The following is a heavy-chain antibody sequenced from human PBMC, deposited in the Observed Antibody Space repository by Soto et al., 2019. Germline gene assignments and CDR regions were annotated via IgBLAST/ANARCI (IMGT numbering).Heavy chain of an antibody. J-gene: IGHJ6*02. CDR2: INPNSGGT. Sequence: ASVKVSCKASGYTFTDYYMHWVRQAPGQGLEWMGWINPNSGGTNYAQKFQGRVTMTRHTSISTAYMELSMLRSDDTAVYYCARKLELRGSYYYYYDMDVWGQGTTVTVSS. V-gene: IGHV1-2*02. CDR3: ARKLELRGSYYYYYDMDV. CDR1: GYTFTDYY. D-gene: IGHD1-7*01.